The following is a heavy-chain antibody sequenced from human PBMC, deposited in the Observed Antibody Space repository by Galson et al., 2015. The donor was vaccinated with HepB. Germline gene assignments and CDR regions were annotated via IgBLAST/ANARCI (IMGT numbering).Heavy chain of an antibody. J-gene: IGHJ4*02. D-gene: IGHD2-15*01. CDR3: ARDRFEALLLD. CDR1: GYTFTSYG. Sequence: SVKVSCKASGYTFTSYGTNWVRQAPGQGLEWMGWISAYNGNTNYAQKLQGRVTMTTDTSTSTAYMELRSLRSDDTAVYYCARDRFEALLLDWGQGTLVTVSS. CDR2: ISAYNGNT. V-gene: IGHV1-18*01.